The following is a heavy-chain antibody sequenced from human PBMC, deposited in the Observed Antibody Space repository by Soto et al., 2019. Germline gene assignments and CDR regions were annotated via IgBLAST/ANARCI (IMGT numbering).Heavy chain of an antibody. CDR1: GFSLSTSW. Sequence: GGSLRLSCTASGFSLSTSWMTWVRQAPGKGLEWVANIMQDGSDKYYVDSVKSRFTISRDNAKNSLYLQMNSLRAEDTAVYYCARDRNPEWELHPVGCDYWGQGTLVTVSS. J-gene: IGHJ4*02. V-gene: IGHV3-7*01. CDR2: IMQDGSDK. CDR3: ARDRNPEWELHPVGCDY. D-gene: IGHD1-26*01.